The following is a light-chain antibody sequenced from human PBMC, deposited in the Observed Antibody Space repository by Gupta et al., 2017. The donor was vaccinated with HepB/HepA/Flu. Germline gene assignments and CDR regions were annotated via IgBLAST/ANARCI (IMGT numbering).Light chain of an antibody. CDR2: NNN. V-gene: IGLV1-44*01. CDR3: AAGDASRNGVV. J-gene: IGLJ2*01. Sequence: QSVLTQPPSASGTPGERVTISCSGSSSNIGRNNVHWYQQVPGTPPKLFMYNNNRRPSGVPARFSGSKSGTSASLTTSGLQAEDEADYFCAAGDASRNGVVFGGGTKLTVL. CDR1: SSNIGRNN.